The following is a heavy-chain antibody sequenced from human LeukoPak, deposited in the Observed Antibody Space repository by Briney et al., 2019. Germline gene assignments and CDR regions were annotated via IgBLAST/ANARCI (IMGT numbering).Heavy chain of an antibody. CDR3: ARAIGYCSGGSCWYYFDY. V-gene: IGHV1-2*06. J-gene: IGHJ4*02. CDR1: GYTFTGYY. CDR2: INPNSGGT. D-gene: IGHD2-15*01. Sequence: ASVKVSCKASGYTFTGYYMHWVRQAPGQGLEWMGRINPNSGGTNYVQKFQGRVTMTRDTSISTAYMELSRLRSDDTAVYYCARAIGYCSGGSCWYYFDYWGQGTLVTVSS.